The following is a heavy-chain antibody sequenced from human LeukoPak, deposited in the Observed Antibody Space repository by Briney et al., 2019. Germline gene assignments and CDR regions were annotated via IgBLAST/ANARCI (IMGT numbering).Heavy chain of an antibody. V-gene: IGHV4-38-2*02. J-gene: IGHJ4*02. CDR1: GYSIRSGFY. D-gene: IGHD3-9*01. CDR2: IYHSGIT. CDR3: ARAVGSFDWLPLFDY. Sequence: PSETLSLTCTVSGYSIRSGFYWGWIRQPPGKGLEWIGNIYHSGITYYTPSLKSRVTISVDTSKNQFYLKLSSVTAADTAVYYCARAVGSFDWLPLFDYWGWGTLVTVSS.